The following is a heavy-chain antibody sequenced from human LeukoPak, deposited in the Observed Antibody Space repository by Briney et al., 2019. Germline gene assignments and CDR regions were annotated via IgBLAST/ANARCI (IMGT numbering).Heavy chain of an antibody. J-gene: IGHJ4*02. CDR3: ARGITMVRGVTTPVYYFDY. CDR2: ISSSSSTI. D-gene: IGHD3-10*01. Sequence: GGSLRLSCAASGFTFSSYSMNWVRQAPGKGLEWVSYISSSSSTIYYADSVKGRFTISRDDAKTSLYLQMNSLRAEDTAVYYCARGITMVRGVTTPVYYFDYWGQGTLVTVSS. CDR1: GFTFSSYS. V-gene: IGHV3-48*01.